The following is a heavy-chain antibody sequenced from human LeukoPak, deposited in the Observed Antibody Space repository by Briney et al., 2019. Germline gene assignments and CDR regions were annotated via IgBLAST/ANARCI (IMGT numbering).Heavy chain of an antibody. CDR3: ARGWDYYGSGTFDY. D-gene: IGHD3-10*01. Sequence: PSETLSLTCAVNGGSFSGDYWSWIRQPPEKGLEWTGEINHSGSTNYNPSLKSRVTTSLDTSKNQFSLKLSSVTAADTAVYYCARGWDYYGSGTFDYWGQGTLVTVSS. V-gene: IGHV4-34*01. CDR1: GGSFSGDY. J-gene: IGHJ4*02. CDR2: INHSGST.